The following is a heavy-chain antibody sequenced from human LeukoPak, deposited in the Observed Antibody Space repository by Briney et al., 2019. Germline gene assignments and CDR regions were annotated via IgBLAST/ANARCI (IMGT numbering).Heavy chain of an antibody. Sequence: GGSLRLSCAASGFTFSSFAMTWVRQAPGRGLEWVSAIRSGGGGTLYADSVKGRFTISRDNSKNTLFLQMNNMRAEDTAVYYCARDPNGDYVGAFEMWGPGTKATVS. CDR1: GFTFSSFA. CDR2: IRSGGGGT. J-gene: IGHJ3*02. V-gene: IGHV3-23*01. CDR3: ARDPNGDYVGAFEM. D-gene: IGHD4-17*01.